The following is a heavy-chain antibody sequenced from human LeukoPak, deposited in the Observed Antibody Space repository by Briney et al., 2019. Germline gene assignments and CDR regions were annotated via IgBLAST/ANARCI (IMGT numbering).Heavy chain of an antibody. D-gene: IGHD3-10*01. Sequence: NPGGSLRLSCAASGFTFSDCYMSWIRQAPGKGLEWGSYISSSGSTIYYADSVKGRFTISRDNAKNSLYLQMNSLRAEDTAVYYCARDYYGSGTLWDYWGQGTLVTVSS. V-gene: IGHV3-11*01. CDR2: ISSSGSTI. J-gene: IGHJ4*02. CDR1: GFTFSDCY. CDR3: ARDYYGSGTLWDY.